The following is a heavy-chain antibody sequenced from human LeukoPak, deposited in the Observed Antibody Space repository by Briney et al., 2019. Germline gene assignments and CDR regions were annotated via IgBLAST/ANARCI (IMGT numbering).Heavy chain of an antibody. CDR3: ASAYYDYVWGRDYYYMDV. V-gene: IGHV1-18*01. J-gene: IGHJ6*03. CDR1: GYTFTSYG. D-gene: IGHD3-16*01. CDR2: ISAYNGNT. Sequence: ASVKVSCKASGYTFTSYGISWVRQAPGQGLEWMGWISAYNGNTNYAQKLQGRVTMARNTSISTAYMELSSLRSEDTAVYYCASAYYDYVWGRDYYYMDVWGKGTTVTISS.